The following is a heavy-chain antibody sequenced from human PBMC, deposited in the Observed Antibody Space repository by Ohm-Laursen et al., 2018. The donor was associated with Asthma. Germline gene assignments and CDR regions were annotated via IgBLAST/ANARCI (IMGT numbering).Heavy chain of an antibody. J-gene: IGHJ4*02. CDR3: AGGGVRIPFDY. D-gene: IGHD2-8*02. V-gene: IGHV3-33*01. CDR2: IWYDGSKK. CDR1: GFTFSSYG. Sequence: SLRLSCAASGFTFSSYGMHWVRQAPGKGLEWVAVIWYDGSKKYYADSVKGRITISRDDAKNTLYLQMNSLRVDDTAVYYCAGGGVRIPFDYWGQGTLVTVSS.